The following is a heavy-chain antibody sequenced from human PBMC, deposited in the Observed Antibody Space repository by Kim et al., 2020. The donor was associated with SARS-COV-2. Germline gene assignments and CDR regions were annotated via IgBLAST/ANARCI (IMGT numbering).Heavy chain of an antibody. V-gene: IGHV4-34*01. Sequence: SETLSLTCAVYGGSFSGYYWSWIRQPPGKGLEWIGEINHSGSTNYNPSLKSRVTISVDTSKNQFSLKLSSVTAADTAVYYCARDKVPWYYDSSGYPGNAFDIWGQGTMVTVSS. CDR2: INHSGST. J-gene: IGHJ3*02. CDR3: ARDKVPWYYDSSGYPGNAFDI. D-gene: IGHD3-22*01. CDR1: GGSFSGYY.